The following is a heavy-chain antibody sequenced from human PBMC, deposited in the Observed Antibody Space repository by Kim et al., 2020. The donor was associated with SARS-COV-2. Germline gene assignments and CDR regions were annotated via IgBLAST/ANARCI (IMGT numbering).Heavy chain of an antibody. CDR3: ASSDYYGSGSGDAFDI. J-gene: IGHJ3*02. CDR1: GYTFTYRY. CDR2: ITPFNGNT. D-gene: IGHD3-10*01. V-gene: IGHV1-45*02. Sequence: SVKVSCKASGYTFTYRYLHWVRQAPGQELEWMGWITPFNGNTNYAQKFQDRVTITRARYMSTAYMELSSLRSEDTAMYYCASSDYYGSGSGDAFDIWGQGIMVTVSS.